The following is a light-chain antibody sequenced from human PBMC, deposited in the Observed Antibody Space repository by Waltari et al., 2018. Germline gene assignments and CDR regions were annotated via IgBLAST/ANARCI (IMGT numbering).Light chain of an antibody. V-gene: IGKV4-1*01. CDR1: QSLFSSFQNRNY. Sequence: DIIMTQSPDSLAVSLGERATLNCKSSQSLFSSFQNRNYLAWYQQKPGQSQTLLIYWACSRESGVPGRFSGRGCGTDFTLTISSLQAEDVAVYYCHQYYRSPTFGGGTKVEIK. CDR2: WAC. CDR3: HQYYRSPT. J-gene: IGKJ4*01.